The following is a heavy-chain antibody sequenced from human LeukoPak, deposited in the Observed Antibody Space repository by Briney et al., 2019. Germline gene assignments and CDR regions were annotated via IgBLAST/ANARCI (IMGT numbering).Heavy chain of an antibody. J-gene: IGHJ4*02. CDR1: GGSISSYY. CDR2: IYTSGST. Sequence: PSETLSLTCTVSGGSISSYYWSWIRQPAGKGLEWIGRIYTSGSTNYNPSLKSRVTMSVDTSKNQFSLKLSSVTAADTAVYYCARSEESFDILTGYYNIHYFNHWGQGLLVTVSS. D-gene: IGHD3-9*01. CDR3: ARSEESFDILTGYYNIHYFNH. V-gene: IGHV4-4*07.